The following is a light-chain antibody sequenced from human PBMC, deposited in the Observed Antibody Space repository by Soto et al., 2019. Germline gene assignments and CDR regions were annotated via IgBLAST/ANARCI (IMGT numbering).Light chain of an antibody. CDR2: WAS. V-gene: IGKV4-1*01. Sequence: DIVMTQSPDSLAVSLGERATIHCKSDQAVFYGSNNQNYLAWYQQKPGQPPRLLIYWASTRESGVPDRFSGSGSGTHFTRSINSLQAEDVAVYYCQQYYTIPHTFGQGTKLEIK. J-gene: IGKJ2*01. CDR1: QAVFYGSNNQNY. CDR3: QQYYTIPHT.